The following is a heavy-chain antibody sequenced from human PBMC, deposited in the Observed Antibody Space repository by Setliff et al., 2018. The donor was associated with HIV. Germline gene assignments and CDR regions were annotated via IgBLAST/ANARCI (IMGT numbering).Heavy chain of an antibody. Sequence: ASVKVSCKASGYTFTSDYIHWVRQAPGQGLEWMGIINPAGNPISYAQKFYGRLTITADTSADTTYLELTSLRSEDTALYYCAGSILTGYYTFGADYWGQGTLVTVS. CDR2: INPAGNPI. J-gene: IGHJ4*02. CDR1: GYTFTSDY. CDR3: AGSILTGYYTFGADY. V-gene: IGHV1-46*01. D-gene: IGHD3-9*01.